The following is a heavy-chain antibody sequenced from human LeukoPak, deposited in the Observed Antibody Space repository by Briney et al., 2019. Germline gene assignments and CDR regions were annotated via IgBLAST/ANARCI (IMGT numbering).Heavy chain of an antibody. CDR3: TRVGYIDEGIDY. Sequence: GGSLRLSCAASGFTFSSYSMHWVRQAPGKGLEWVANIKQDGSKKSYVDSVKGRFTISRDNAKNSLYLQMNSLRAEDTAIYYCTRVGYIDEGIDYWGQGTLVTVSS. CDR1: GFTFSSYS. D-gene: IGHD5-24*01. V-gene: IGHV3-7*04. CDR2: IKQDGSKK. J-gene: IGHJ4*02.